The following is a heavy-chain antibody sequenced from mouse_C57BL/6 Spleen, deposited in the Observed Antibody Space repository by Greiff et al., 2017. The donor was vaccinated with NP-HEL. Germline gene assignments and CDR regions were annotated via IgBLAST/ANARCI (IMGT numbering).Heavy chain of an antibody. CDR2: IDPSDSET. V-gene: IGHV1-52*01. CDR3: ARRGTGWYFDV. Sequence: QVQLQQPGAELVRPGSSVKLSCKASGYTFTSYWMHWVKQRPIQGLEWIGNIDPSDSETHYNQKFKDKATLTVDKSSSTAYMQLSSLTSEDSAVYYCARRGTGWYFDVWGTGTTVTVSS. CDR1: GYTFTSYW. J-gene: IGHJ1*03. D-gene: IGHD3-3*01.